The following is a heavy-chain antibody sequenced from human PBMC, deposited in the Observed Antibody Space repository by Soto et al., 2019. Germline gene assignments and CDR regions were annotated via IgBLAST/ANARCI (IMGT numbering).Heavy chain of an antibody. CDR3: ARDGGYGSGSYRFDY. CDR1: GGSISSGGYY. CDR2: IYYSGST. J-gene: IGHJ4*02. D-gene: IGHD3-10*01. V-gene: IGHV4-31*01. Sequence: QVQLQESGPGLVTPSQTLSLTCTVSGGSISSGGYYWSWIRQHPGKGLEWIGYIYYSGSTSYNPSLQSLVTISIDTSKNHFSLNLSSVTAADTAVYYCARDGGYGSGSYRFDYWGQGTLVTVSS.